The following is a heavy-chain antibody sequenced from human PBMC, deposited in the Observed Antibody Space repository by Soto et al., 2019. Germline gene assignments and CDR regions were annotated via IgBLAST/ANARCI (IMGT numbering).Heavy chain of an antibody. J-gene: IGHJ4*02. CDR1: GGSISRYH. CDR3: ARLYSNYIDY. V-gene: IGHV4-59*08. D-gene: IGHD4-4*01. CDR2: IYYSGST. Sequence: PSQALSLPCTVSGGSISRYHWIWIRHPPGKGLEWIGYIYYSGSTNYNPSPNSRVTISVDTSKNQFSLKLSSVTAADTAVYYCARLYSNYIDYWGQGTLVT.